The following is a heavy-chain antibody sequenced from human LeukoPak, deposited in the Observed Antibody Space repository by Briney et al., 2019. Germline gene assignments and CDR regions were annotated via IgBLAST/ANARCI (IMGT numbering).Heavy chain of an antibody. CDR3: ARRRYNWNAIDY. CDR2: INSDGSEG. CDR1: GFTFSGFW. D-gene: IGHD1-20*01. J-gene: IGHJ4*02. V-gene: IGHV3-7*03. Sequence: GGSLRLSCAVSGFTFSGFWMSWSRQAPGKGLEWVASINSDGSEGYYADVVKGRFTISRDNAKNSLYLQINSLRAEGTAVYYCARRRYNWNAIDYWGQGTLVTVSS.